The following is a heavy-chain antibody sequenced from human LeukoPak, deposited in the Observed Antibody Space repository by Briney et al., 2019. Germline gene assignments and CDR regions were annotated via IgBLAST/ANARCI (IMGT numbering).Heavy chain of an antibody. CDR3: AKLISYGEDFDP. Sequence: PGGSLRLSCAASGFTFSSYAMSWVRQAPGKGLEWVSAISGSGGSTYYADSVRGRFTISRDNSKNTLYLQMNSLRAEDTAVYYCAKLISYGEDFDPWGQGTLVTVSS. D-gene: IGHD4-17*01. J-gene: IGHJ5*02. CDR1: GFTFSSYA. V-gene: IGHV3-23*01. CDR2: ISGSGGST.